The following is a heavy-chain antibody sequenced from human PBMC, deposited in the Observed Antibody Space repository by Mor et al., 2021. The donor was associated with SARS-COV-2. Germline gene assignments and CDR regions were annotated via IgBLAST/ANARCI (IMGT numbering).Heavy chain of an antibody. D-gene: IGHD2-8*01. V-gene: IGHV4-59*01. Sequence: NPSLKSRVTISVDTSKNQFSLKLSSVTAADTAVYYCARDSTPYCTNGVCYSYGMDVWGQGTTVTVSS. CDR3: ARDSTPYCTNGVCYSYGMDV. J-gene: IGHJ6*02.